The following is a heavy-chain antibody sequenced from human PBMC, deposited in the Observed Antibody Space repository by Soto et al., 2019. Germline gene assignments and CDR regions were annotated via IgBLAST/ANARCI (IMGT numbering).Heavy chain of an antibody. CDR2: ISAYNGNT. CDR3: GSVWFGELEGNGFDP. V-gene: IGHV1-18*01. J-gene: IGHJ5*02. CDR1: GYTFTSYG. Sequence: QVQLVQSGAEVKKPGASVKVSCKASGYTFTSYGISWVRQAPGQGLEWMGWISAYNGNTNYAQKLQGRVTMTTDTSTSTAYRELRSLRSDDTAVYYGGSVWFGELEGNGFDPWGQGTLVTVSS. D-gene: IGHD3-10*01.